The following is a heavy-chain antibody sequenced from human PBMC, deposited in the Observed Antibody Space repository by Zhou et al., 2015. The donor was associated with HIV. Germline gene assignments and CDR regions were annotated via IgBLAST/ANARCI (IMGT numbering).Heavy chain of an antibody. CDR1: GGTFSSYA. D-gene: IGHD5-18*01. V-gene: IGHV1-69*12. CDR3: ARATWIQLSEANYYYYYGMDV. Sequence: QVQLVQSGAEVKKPGSSVKVSCKASGGTFSSYAISWVRQAPGQGLEWMGGIIPIFGTANYAQKFQGRVTITADESTSTAYMELSSLRSEDTAVYYCARATWIQLSEANYYYYYGMDVWGQGTTVTVSS. CDR2: IIPIFGTA. J-gene: IGHJ6*02.